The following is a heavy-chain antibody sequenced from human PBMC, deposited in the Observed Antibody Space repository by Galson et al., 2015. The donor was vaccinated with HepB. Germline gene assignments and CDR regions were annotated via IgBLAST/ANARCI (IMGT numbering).Heavy chain of an antibody. Sequence: SLRLSCAASGFTFSSYSMNWVRQAPGKGLEWVSSISSSSYIYYADSVKGRFTISRDNAKNSLYLQMNSLRAEDTAVYYCARDRPDIVVVPAFYYYYYGMDVWGQGTTVTVSS. CDR3: ARDRPDIVVVPAFYYYYYGMDV. CDR1: GFTFSSYS. D-gene: IGHD2-2*01. CDR2: ISSSSYI. V-gene: IGHV3-21*01. J-gene: IGHJ6*02.